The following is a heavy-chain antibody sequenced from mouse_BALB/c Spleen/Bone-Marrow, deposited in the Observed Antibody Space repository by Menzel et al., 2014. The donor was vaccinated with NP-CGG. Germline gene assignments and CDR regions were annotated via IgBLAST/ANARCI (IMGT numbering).Heavy chain of an antibody. CDR2: IYPGSGNT. Sequence: QVQLKESGPELVKPGALVKISCKASGYTFTDYYINWVKQKPGQGLEWIGWIYPGSGNTKYNEKFKGKATLTVDTSSSTAYMQLSSLTSEDTAVYFCAREDYYGSSYGFAYWGQGTLVTVSA. V-gene: IGHV1-84*02. CDR3: AREDYYGSSYGFAY. D-gene: IGHD1-1*01. J-gene: IGHJ3*01. CDR1: GYTFTDYY.